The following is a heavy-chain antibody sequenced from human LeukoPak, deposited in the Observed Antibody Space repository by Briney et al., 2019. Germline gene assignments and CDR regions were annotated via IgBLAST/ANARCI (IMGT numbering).Heavy chain of an antibody. J-gene: IGHJ4*02. V-gene: IGHV4-34*01. CDR2: INHSGST. CDR1: GGSFSGYY. CDR3: ATGYYFVY. Sequence: PSETLSLTCAVYGGSFSGYYWSWIRQPPGKGLEWIGEINHSGSTNYNPSLKSRVTISVDTSKNQFSLKLSSATAADTAVYYCATGYYFVYWGQGTLVTVSS.